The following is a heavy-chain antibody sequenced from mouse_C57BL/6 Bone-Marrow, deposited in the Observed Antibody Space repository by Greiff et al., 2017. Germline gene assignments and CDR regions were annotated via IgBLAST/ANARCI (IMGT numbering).Heavy chain of an antibody. CDR2: ISPGSGSP. CDR1: GYTFTSYW. Sequence: VQLQQSGAELVKPGASVKMSCKASGYTFTSYWITWVKQRPGQGLEWIGDISPGSGSPNYNEKFKSKATLTVDTSSSTAYMQLSSLTSEDSAVYYCARGDDGYYFDYWGQGTTLTVSS. J-gene: IGHJ2*01. V-gene: IGHV1-55*01. CDR3: ARGDDGYYFDY. D-gene: IGHD2-3*01.